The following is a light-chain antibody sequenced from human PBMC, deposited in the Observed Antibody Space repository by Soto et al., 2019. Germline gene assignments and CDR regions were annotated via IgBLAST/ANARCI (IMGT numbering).Light chain of an antibody. CDR2: AAS. V-gene: IGKV1-9*01. J-gene: IGKJ4*01. Sequence: IQLTQSPSSLSASVGDRVTITCRASQGISSYLAWYQQKPWKAPKLLIYAASTLQRGVPSRFSGSGSGTDFTLTISSLQPEDFATYYCQQLNSYPLTFGGGTKVEIK. CDR3: QQLNSYPLT. CDR1: QGISSY.